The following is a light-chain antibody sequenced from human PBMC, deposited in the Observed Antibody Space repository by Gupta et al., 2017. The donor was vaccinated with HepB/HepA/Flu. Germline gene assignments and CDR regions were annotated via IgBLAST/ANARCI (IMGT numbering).Light chain of an antibody. CDR2: EVS. CDR1: SSDVGSYNF. J-gene: IGLJ1*01. Sequence: HSALPQPPPVPGSPGQPITISCTGTSSDVGSYNFVSWYQQHPGKAPKLMIYEVSKRPSGVSNRFSGSKSGNTASLTISGLQAEDEADYYCCSYAGSSTPYVFGTGTKVTVL. CDR3: CSYAGSSTPYV. V-gene: IGLV2-23*02.